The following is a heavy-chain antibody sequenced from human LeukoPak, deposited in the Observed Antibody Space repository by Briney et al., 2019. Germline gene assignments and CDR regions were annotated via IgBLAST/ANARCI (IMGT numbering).Heavy chain of an antibody. CDR3: ARGTMVRGVSLVVLLTRNAFDI. J-gene: IGHJ3*02. CDR1: GGSISSSSYY. CDR2: IYYSGST. D-gene: IGHD3-10*01. Sequence: SETLSLTCTVSGGSISSSSYYWGWIRQPPGKGLEWIGSIYYSGSTYYNPSLKSRVTISVDTSKNQFSLKLSSVTAADTAVYYCARGTMVRGVSLVVLLTRNAFDIWGQGTMVTVSS. V-gene: IGHV4-39*07.